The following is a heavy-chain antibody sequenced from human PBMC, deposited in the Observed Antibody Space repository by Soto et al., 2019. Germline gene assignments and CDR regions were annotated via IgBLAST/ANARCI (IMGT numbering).Heavy chain of an antibody. CDR1: GFTFSSYW. CDR2: IHCDGGTT. V-gene: IGHV3-74*01. Sequence: GGSLRLSCAASGFTFSSYWMHWVRQAPGKGLVWVSRIHCDGGTTTYADSVKGRFTMSRDNAKNTLYLQMNSLRAEDTAVYYCARTYGSNSHFDYWGQGTLVTVSS. CDR3: ARTYGSNSHFDY. D-gene: IGHD4-17*01. J-gene: IGHJ4*02.